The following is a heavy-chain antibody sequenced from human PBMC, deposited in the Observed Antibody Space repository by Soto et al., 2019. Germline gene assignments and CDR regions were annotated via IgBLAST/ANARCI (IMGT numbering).Heavy chain of an antibody. V-gene: IGHV4-61*01. CDR1: GGSVSDKTYY. Sequence: LSLTCSVSGGSVSDKTYYWSWIRQPPGKRLEWIGYAYYSGTTNYNPSLKSRVTISVDLSKNRFSLRLSSVTTADTALYYCARTTAVPNTLRSRYFFDYWGQGTLVTVSS. CDR3: ARTTAVPNTLRSRYFFDY. J-gene: IGHJ4*02. D-gene: IGHD4-17*01. CDR2: AYYSGTT.